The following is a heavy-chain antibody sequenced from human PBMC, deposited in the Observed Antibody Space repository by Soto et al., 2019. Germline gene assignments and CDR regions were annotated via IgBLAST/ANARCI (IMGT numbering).Heavy chain of an antibody. CDR3: AKVADSSGYPRFSGMDV. Sequence: GGSLRLSCAASGFTFSSYAMSWVRQAPVKGLEWVSAISGSGGSTYYADSVKGRFTISRDNSKNTLYLQMNSLRAEDTAVYYCAKVADSSGYPRFSGMDVWGQGTTVTVSS. D-gene: IGHD3-22*01. CDR2: ISGSGGST. V-gene: IGHV3-23*01. J-gene: IGHJ6*02. CDR1: GFTFSSYA.